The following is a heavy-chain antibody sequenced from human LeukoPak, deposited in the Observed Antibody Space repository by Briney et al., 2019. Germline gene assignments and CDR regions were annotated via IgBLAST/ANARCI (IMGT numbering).Heavy chain of an antibody. CDR2: ISYSGNI. CDR1: GASISDYS. Sequence: SETLSLTCTVSGASISDYSRSWIRQPPGKGLEWIGSISYSGNINYNPSLESRVSISVDSSKKQFSLMVSSVTAADTAVYYCARVRSNDWYFDLWGRGTLVAVSS. J-gene: IGHJ2*01. CDR3: ARVRSNDWYFDL. V-gene: IGHV4-59*01.